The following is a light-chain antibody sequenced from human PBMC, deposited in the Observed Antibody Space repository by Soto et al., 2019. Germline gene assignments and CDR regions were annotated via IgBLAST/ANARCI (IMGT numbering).Light chain of an antibody. V-gene: IGKV3-20*01. Sequence: ENLLTQSPGTLSLSPGERATLSCRASQSVNSRYLAWYQQKPGQAPRLFIYGASNRATGIPDRFSGSGSGTDSTLTISRLEPEDFAVYYCQHYGNSPFTFGPGTIVEIK. CDR3: QHYGNSPFT. CDR2: GAS. J-gene: IGKJ3*01. CDR1: QSVNSRY.